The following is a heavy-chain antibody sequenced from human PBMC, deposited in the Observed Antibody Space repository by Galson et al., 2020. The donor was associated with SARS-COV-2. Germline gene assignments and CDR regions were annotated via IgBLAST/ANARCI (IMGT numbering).Heavy chain of an antibody. V-gene: IGHV3-74*01. CDR1: GFTFSRSW. CDR3: ARDRITMVRGVIPLDY. CDR2: INSDGSST. J-gene: IGHJ4*02. Sequence: GGSLRLSCAASGFTFSRSWMHWVRQAPGKGLVWVSRINSDGSSTSYADSVKGRFTISRDNAKNTLYLQMNSLRAEDTAVYYCARDRITMVRGVIPLDYWGQGTLVTVSS. D-gene: IGHD3-10*01.